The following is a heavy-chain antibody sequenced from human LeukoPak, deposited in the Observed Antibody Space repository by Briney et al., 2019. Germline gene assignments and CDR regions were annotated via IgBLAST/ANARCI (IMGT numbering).Heavy chain of an antibody. J-gene: IGHJ3*02. CDR1: GYTFTSYY. D-gene: IGHD3-22*01. CDR2: INPSGGST. CDR3: ARELQRGDDSSPLGAFDI. Sequence: ASVKVSCKASGYTFTSYYMHWVRQAPGQGLEWLGIINPSGGSTSYAQKFQGRVTMTRDMSTSTVYMELSSLRSEDTAVYYCARELQRGDDSSPLGAFDIWGQGTMVTVSS. V-gene: IGHV1-46*01.